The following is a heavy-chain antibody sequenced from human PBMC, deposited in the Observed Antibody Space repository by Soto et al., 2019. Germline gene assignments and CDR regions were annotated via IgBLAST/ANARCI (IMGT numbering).Heavy chain of an antibody. CDR2: IYYSGGA. CDR1: GDSISSGGYY. Sequence: SETLSLTCSVSGDSISSGGYYWSWIRQHPGKGLEWIGYIYYSGGAYYNPSLKSRVIISVDTSKNQFSLKLSSVSAADTAVYYCARASGYCSGGSCPVGWFDPWGQGTLVTVSS. V-gene: IGHV4-31*03. CDR3: ARASGYCSGGSCPVGWFDP. D-gene: IGHD2-15*01. J-gene: IGHJ5*02.